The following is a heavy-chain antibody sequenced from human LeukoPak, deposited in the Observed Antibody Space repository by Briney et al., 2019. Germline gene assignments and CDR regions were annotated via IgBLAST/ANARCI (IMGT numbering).Heavy chain of an antibody. CDR2: IYYSGST. D-gene: IGHD3-3*01. J-gene: IGHJ4*02. CDR1: GGSVSSGSYY. V-gene: IGHV4-61*01. CDR3: ARGLTIHTIDY. Sequence: SETLSLTCTVSGGSVSSGSYYWSWIRQPPGKGLEWIGYIYYSGSTNYNPSLKSQVTISVDTSKNQFSLKLSSVTAADTAVYYCARGLTIHTIDYWGQGTLVTVSS.